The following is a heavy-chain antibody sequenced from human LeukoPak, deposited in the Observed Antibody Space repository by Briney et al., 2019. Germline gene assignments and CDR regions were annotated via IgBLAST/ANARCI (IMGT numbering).Heavy chain of an antibody. CDR3: ARADRSITMVRPDAFDI. CDR2: IYYSGST. Sequence: PSETLSLTCTVSGGSISSYYWSWIRQPPGKGLEWIGYIYYSGSTNYNPSLKSRVTISVDTSKNQFSLKLSSVTAADTAVYYCARADRSITMVRPDAFDIWGQGTMVTVSS. J-gene: IGHJ3*02. V-gene: IGHV4-59*08. CDR1: GGSISSYY. D-gene: IGHD3-10*01.